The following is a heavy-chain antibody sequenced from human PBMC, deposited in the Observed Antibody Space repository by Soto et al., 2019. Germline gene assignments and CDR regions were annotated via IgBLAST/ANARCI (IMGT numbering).Heavy chain of an antibody. CDR2: IYHSGST. V-gene: IGHV4-4*02. Sequence: QVQLQESGPGLVKPSGTLSLTCAVSGDSISTAYWWSWVRQPPGKGLEWIGEIYHSGSTNYNPSLXSXXTISLDKSKNQFSLKLTSVTAADPAVYYCARWVDVWGQGTTVTVSS. CDR3: ARWVDV. J-gene: IGHJ6*02. CDR1: GDSISTAYW.